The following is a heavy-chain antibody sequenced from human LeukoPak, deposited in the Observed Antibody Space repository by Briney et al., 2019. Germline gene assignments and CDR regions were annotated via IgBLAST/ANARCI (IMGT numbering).Heavy chain of an antibody. V-gene: IGHV4-38-2*02. D-gene: IGHD6-13*01. Sequence: SETLSLTCTVSGYSLSSGYYWGWIRQPPGEGVEGIGSINCSGSTYYNPSLKRRVAISVDTSKNQFSLKLSSVTAADTAVYYCARDGLQQQLVPLFGSDPGGQGNLILVTS. CDR2: INCSGST. CDR3: ARDGLQQQLVPLFGSDP. J-gene: IGHJ5*02. CDR1: GYSLSSGYY.